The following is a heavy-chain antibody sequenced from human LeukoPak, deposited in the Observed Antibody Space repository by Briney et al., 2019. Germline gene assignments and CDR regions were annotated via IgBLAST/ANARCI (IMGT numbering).Heavy chain of an antibody. CDR3: ARGGYSFDY. V-gene: IGHV3-7*01. CDR1: GFTLSGYW. Sequence: GGPLRLSCAASGFTLSGYWMSWVRQAPGKGLEWVARLHADGIERYYVDPVKGRFIISRDNAKNSLHLQMYSLRLDDTAVYYCARGGYSFDYLGQGTLVTVSS. D-gene: IGHD5-12*01. CDR2: LHADGIER. J-gene: IGHJ4*02.